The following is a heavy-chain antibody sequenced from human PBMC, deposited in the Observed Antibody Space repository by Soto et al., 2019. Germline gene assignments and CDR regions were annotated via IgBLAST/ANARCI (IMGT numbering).Heavy chain of an antibody. CDR1: GYTFTSYA. Sequence: ASVKVSCKASGYTFTSYAMNWVRQAPGQGLEWMGWINTNTGNPTYAQGFTGRFVFSLDTSVSTAYLQICSLKAEDTAVYYCARDQRGFAIFGVVTTYYYYYGMDVWGRGTTVTVSS. V-gene: IGHV7-4-1*01. D-gene: IGHD3-3*01. CDR2: INTNTGNP. J-gene: IGHJ6*02. CDR3: ARDQRGFAIFGVVTTYYYYYGMDV.